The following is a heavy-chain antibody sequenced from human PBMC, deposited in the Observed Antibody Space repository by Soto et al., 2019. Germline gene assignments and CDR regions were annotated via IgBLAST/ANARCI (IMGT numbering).Heavy chain of an antibody. CDR3: ARDPPVIGYYYYGMDV. J-gene: IGHJ6*02. Sequence: PGESLKISCQGSGYSFTSYWITWVRQMPGKGLEWMGRIDPSDSHTNYSPSFQGHVTISADKSISTAYLQWSSLQASDTAIYYCARDPPVIGYYYYGMDVWGQGTTVTVS. D-gene: IGHD3-10*01. CDR1: GYSFTSYW. V-gene: IGHV5-10-1*01. CDR2: IDPSDSHT.